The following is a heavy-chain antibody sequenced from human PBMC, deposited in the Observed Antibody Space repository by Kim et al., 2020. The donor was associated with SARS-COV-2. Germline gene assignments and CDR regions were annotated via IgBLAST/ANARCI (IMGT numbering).Heavy chain of an antibody. CDR3: AKERDYVSGSHRCFDY. J-gene: IGHJ4*02. D-gene: IGHD3-16*02. CDR1: GFTFSSYG. CDR2: IINSGGTT. Sequence: GGSLRLSCAASGFTFSSYGLSWVRQAPGKGLEWVSAIINSGGTTDYADSVKGRFTMSRDNSKNTVSLQMNSLRAEETALYYCAKERDYVSGSHRCFDYWGQGTLLTVST. V-gene: IGHV3-23*01.